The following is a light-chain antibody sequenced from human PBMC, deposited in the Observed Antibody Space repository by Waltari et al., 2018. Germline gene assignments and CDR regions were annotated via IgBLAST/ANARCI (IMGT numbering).Light chain of an antibody. Sequence: QSALTQPPSASGSPGQSVTISCTGTSRDFGNYYFVSWYQQHPGKAPKVIIYGVTKRSSGVPDRFSGSKSGNTASRTVSGLQAEDEADYYCSSFAGRWVFGGGTKLTVL. CDR2: GVT. V-gene: IGLV2-8*01. J-gene: IGLJ3*02. CDR3: SSFAGRWV. CDR1: SRDFGNYYF.